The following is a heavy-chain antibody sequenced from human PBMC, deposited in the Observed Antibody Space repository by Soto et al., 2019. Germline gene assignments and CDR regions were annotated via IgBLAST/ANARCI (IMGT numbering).Heavy chain of an antibody. CDR2: IYHSGST. D-gene: IGHD3-22*01. CDR3: ARVAIPYDSSGYYFDY. CDR1: GGSISSGGYS. V-gene: IGHV4-30-2*01. J-gene: IGHJ4*02. Sequence: SETLSLTCAVSGGSISSGGYSWSWIRQPPGKGLEWIGHIYHSGSTYYNPSLKSRVTISVDRSKNQFSLKLSSVTAADTAVYYCARVAIPYDSSGYYFDYWGQGTLVTVSS.